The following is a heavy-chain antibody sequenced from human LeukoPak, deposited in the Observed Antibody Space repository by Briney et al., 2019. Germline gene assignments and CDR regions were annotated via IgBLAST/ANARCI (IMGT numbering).Heavy chain of an antibody. J-gene: IGHJ5*02. CDR2: IGYDGGNK. D-gene: IGHD3-22*01. CDR3: AKDGRYYDSSGYLA. Sequence: GGSLRLSCAASGFTFSLYGIHWVRQAPGKGLEWVAFIGYDGGNKHYADPVKGRFTISRDNSKNTLSLQMNSLRAEDTAVYYCAKDGRYYDSSGYLAWGQGTLVTVSS. CDR1: GFTFSLYG. V-gene: IGHV3-30*02.